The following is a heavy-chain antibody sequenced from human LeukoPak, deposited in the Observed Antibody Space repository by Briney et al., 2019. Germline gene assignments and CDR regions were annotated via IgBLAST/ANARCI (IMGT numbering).Heavy chain of an antibody. Sequence: GESLKISCQGSGYNFPIYWIGWVRQMPGKGLEWMGLRNPADSDTRYSPSFQGQVTISVDKSISTAYLEWSSLKASDTAMYYCARHVSSSRVAYDVWGQGTMVTVSS. J-gene: IGHJ3*01. V-gene: IGHV5-51*01. CDR3: ARHVSSSRVAYDV. CDR1: GYNFPIYW. D-gene: IGHD2-2*01. CDR2: RNPADSDT.